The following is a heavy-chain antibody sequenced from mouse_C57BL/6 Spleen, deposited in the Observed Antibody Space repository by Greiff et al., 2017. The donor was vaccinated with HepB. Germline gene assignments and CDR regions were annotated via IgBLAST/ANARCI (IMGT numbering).Heavy chain of an antibody. D-gene: IGHD2-3*01. CDR2: IWSGGST. J-gene: IGHJ2*01. Sequence: QVQLKESGPGLVQPSQSLSITCTVSGFSLTSYGVHWVRQSPGKGLEWLGVIWSGGSTAYNAAFISRLSISKDNSKSQVFFKMNSLQADDTAIYYCAREDGGYWGRGTTLTVSS. CDR1: GFSLTSYG. V-gene: IGHV2-2*01. CDR3: AREDGGY.